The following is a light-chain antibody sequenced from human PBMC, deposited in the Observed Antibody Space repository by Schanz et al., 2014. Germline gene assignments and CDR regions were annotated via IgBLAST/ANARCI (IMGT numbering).Light chain of an antibody. CDR1: SSDIGRYNY. J-gene: IGLJ3*02. CDR2: EVV. Sequence: QSALTQPPSASGSPGQSVTISCTGTSSDIGRYNYVSWYQQHPGKAPKLILFEVVKRPTGVPDRFSGSKSGDTASLTVSGLQAEDEATYYCSSFEGRHNWVFGGGTKLTVL. V-gene: IGLV2-8*01. CDR3: SSFEGRHNWV.